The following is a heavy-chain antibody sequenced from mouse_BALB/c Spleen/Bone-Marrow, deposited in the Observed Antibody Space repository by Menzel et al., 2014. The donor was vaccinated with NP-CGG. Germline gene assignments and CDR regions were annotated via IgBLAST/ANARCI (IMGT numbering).Heavy chain of an antibody. J-gene: IGHJ4*01. Sequence: VQLVESGPEVVRPGVSVKISCKGSGYTFTDCAMHWVKQSHAKSLERIGVISTYNGNTNYNQKFKGKATMTVDKSSSTAYMELARLTSEDSAIYYCAREVRAPWYAMDYWGQGTSVTVSS. D-gene: IGHD2-14*01. CDR1: GYTFTDCA. CDR2: ISTYNGNT. CDR3: AREVRAPWYAMDY. V-gene: IGHV1-67*01.